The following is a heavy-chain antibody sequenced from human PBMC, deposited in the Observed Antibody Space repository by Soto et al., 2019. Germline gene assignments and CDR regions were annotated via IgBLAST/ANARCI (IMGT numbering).Heavy chain of an antibody. CDR2: INHSGST. Sequence: PSETLSLTCAVYGGSFSGYYWSCIRQPPGKGLEWIGEINHSGSTNYNPSLKSRVTISVDTSKNQFSLKLSSVTAADTAVYYCARGGRIAVAHNWFDPWGQGNLVT. V-gene: IGHV4-34*01. D-gene: IGHD6-19*01. J-gene: IGHJ5*02. CDR3: ARGGRIAVAHNWFDP. CDR1: GGSFSGYY.